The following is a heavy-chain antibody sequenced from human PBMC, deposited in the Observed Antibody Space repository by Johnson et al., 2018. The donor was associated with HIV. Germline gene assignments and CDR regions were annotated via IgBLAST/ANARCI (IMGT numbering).Heavy chain of an antibody. CDR1: GFTVSRNY. CDR2: IYSGGVT. J-gene: IGHJ3*02. D-gene: IGHD1-26*01. V-gene: IGHV3-66*02. Sequence: VQLVESGGGLVQRGGSLRLSCAGSGFTVSRNYMSWVRQAPGKGLEWVSIIYSGGVTNYADSVKGRFTISRDNSKNTLYLQMNSLRAEDTAVYYCARLTWDQNRGWDAFDIWGQGTMVTVSS. CDR3: ARLTWDQNRGWDAFDI.